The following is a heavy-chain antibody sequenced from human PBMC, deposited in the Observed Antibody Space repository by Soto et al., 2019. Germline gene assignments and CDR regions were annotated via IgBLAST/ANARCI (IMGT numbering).Heavy chain of an antibody. CDR2: IYYTGTT. Sequence: SETLSLSCTVSGGSISGSIYYWAWIRQPPGKGLEWIGSIYYTGTTYYSPSVRSRVAMSVDTFNNQFSLTLTSVTAADTAVYYCATTADHWGQGTLVTVSS. J-gene: IGHJ4*02. CDR3: ATTADH. D-gene: IGHD2-21*02. V-gene: IGHV4-39*01. CDR1: GGSISGSIYY.